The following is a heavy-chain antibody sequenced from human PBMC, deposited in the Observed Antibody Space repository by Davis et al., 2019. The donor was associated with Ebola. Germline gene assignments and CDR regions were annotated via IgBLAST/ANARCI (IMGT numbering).Heavy chain of an antibody. CDR1: GYTFTSYA. Sequence: AASVKVSCKASGYTFTSYAMHWVRQAPGQRLEWMGWINAGNGNTKYSQKFQGRVTITRDTSASTAYMELSSLRSEDTAVYYCAREGLRFFAFDIWGQGTMVTVSS. CDR2: INAGNGNT. J-gene: IGHJ3*02. CDR3: AREGLRFFAFDI. V-gene: IGHV1-3*01. D-gene: IGHD3-3*01.